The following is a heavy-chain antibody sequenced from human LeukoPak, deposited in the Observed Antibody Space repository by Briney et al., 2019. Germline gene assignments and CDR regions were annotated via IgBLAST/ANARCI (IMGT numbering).Heavy chain of an antibody. V-gene: IGHV3-74*03. CDR1: GFAFSNYW. J-gene: IGHJ4*02. CDR3: ARGRPIPAAILPKRIDY. D-gene: IGHD2-2*01. CDR2: IKSDGSLT. Sequence: GGSLRLSCAASGFAFSNYWMHWVRQVPGKGLVWVSRIKSDGSLTAYANSVKGRFTISRDNAKSALFLQMNSLRAEDSAVYYCARGRPIPAAILPKRIDYWGQGTLVTVSS.